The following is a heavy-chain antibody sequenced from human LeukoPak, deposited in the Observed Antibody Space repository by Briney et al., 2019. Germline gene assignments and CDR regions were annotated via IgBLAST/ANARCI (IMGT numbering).Heavy chain of an antibody. CDR3: AREEVAGFFTDP. J-gene: IGHJ5*02. CDR1: GFTFNNFW. Sequence: PGGSLRLSCATSGFTFNNFWMSWVRQAPGKGLEWVANIKQDGSERYYVDSVKGRFSISRDNAKNSLFLQMNSLRAEDAAVYYCAREEVAGFFTDPWGQGTLVTVSS. D-gene: IGHD6-19*01. CDR2: IKQDGSER. V-gene: IGHV3-7*01.